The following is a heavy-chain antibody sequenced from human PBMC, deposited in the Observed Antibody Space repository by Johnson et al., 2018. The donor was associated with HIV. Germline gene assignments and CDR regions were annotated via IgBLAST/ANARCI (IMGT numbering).Heavy chain of an antibody. V-gene: IGHV3-11*04. CDR1: GFTFSDYY. J-gene: IGHJ3*02. Sequence: QVQLVESGGGVVQPGRSLRLSCAASGFTFSDYYMSWIHQAPGKGLEWVSYISSSGSTIYYADSVKGRFTISRDNAKNSLYLQMNSLRAEDTAVYYCARDQSEVDAFDIWGQGTMVTVSS. CDR2: ISSSGSTI. CDR3: ARDQSEVDAFDI.